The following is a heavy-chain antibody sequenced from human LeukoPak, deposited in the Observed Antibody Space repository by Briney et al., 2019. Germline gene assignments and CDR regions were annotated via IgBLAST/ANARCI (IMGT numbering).Heavy chain of an antibody. CDR1: GFTFSSYW. CDR2: ISSSSSYI. V-gene: IGHV3-21*01. Sequence: GGSLRLSCAASGFTFSSYWMSWVRQAPGKGLEWVSSISSSSSYIYYADSVKGRFTISRDNAKNSLYLQMNSLRAEDTAVYYCAENSGWYYWGQGTLVTVSS. D-gene: IGHD6-19*01. CDR3: AENSGWYY. J-gene: IGHJ4*02.